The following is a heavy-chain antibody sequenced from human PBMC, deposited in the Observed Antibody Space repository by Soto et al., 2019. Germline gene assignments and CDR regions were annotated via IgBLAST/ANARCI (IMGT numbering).Heavy chain of an antibody. CDR3: ARDLTGTFDY. CDR1: GFTVSSNY. D-gene: IGHD1-1*01. CDR2: IYSGGST. Sequence: HPGGSLRLSCAASGFTVSSNYMSWVRQAPGKGLEWVSVIYSGGSTYYADSVKGRFTISRDNSKNTLYLQMNSLRAEDAAVYYCARDLTGTFDYWGQGTLVTVSS. J-gene: IGHJ4*01. V-gene: IGHV3-66*01.